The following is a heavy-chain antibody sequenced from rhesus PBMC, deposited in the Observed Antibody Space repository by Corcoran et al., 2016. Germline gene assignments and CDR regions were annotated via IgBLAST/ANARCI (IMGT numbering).Heavy chain of an antibody. Sequence: QVQLQESGPGLVKPSEPLSLTFAVSGGSLTTGSYYWRWLRQPPGKGLEWIGYLTNSGSTSYNPSLKSRVTISRDTSKNLFSLRLTSVTAADTAVYYCTRFADWGQGVLVTVSS. CDR3: TRFAD. V-gene: IGHV4-122*02. CDR1: GGSLTTGSYY. CDR2: LTNSGST. J-gene: IGHJ4*01.